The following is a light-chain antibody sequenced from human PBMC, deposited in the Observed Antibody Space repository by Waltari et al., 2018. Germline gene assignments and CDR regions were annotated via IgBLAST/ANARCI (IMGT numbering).Light chain of an antibody. V-gene: IGKV3-20*01. CDR2: DAS. Sequence: EIMLTQSPGTLYLSQGERATLSCRASQSISKYLAWYQQKPGQAPRLLIYDASIRATGIPDRFSGSGYGTDFSLTISRLEPEDYAVYYCQKYGSLPATFGRGTKVEIK. CDR1: QSISKY. CDR3: QKYGSLPAT. J-gene: IGKJ1*01.